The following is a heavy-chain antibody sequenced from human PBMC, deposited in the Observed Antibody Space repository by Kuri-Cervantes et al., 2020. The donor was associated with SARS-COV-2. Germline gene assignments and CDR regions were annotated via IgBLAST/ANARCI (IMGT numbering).Heavy chain of an antibody. V-gene: IGHV3-30*18. J-gene: IGHJ4*02. CDR3: ANAQAGEIVGATS. D-gene: IGHD1-26*01. CDR2: ISYDGSNK. Sequence: GESLKISCAASGFTFSSYGMHWVRQAPGKGLEWVAVISYDGSNKYYADSVKGRFTISRDNSKNTLYLQMNSLRAEDTAVYYCANAQAGEIVGATSWGQGTLVTVSS. CDR1: GFTFSSYG.